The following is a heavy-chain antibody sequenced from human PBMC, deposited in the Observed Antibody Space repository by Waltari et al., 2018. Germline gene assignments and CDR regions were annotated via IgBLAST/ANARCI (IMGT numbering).Heavy chain of an antibody. D-gene: IGHD2-2*01. V-gene: IGHV1-69*10. CDR3: AGNPYCSSTSCYFDY. Sequence: QVQLVQSGAEVKKPGSSVKVSCKASGGNFSSYAISWVRQAPGQGLEWMGGIIPILGIANYAQKFQGRVTITADKSTSTAYMELSSLRSEDTAVYYCAGNPYCSSTSCYFDYWGQGTLVTVSS. CDR2: IIPILGIA. J-gene: IGHJ4*02. CDR1: GGNFSSYA.